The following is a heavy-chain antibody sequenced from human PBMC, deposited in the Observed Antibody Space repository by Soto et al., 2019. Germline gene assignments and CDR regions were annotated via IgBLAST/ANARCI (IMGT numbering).Heavy chain of an antibody. D-gene: IGHD1-1*01. CDR2: IYYTGNT. J-gene: IGHJ4*02. CDR1: GGSISSGGTGSY. CDR3: ASGHDAYKVRY. V-gene: IGHV4-31*03. Sequence: QVQLQESGPGLVKPSQTLSLTCTVSGGSISSGGTGSYWTWIRQLPGKGLEWIRYIYYTGNTYYNPSLKSRPTISIDTSENQFSLKLTSVTAAHTAVYFCASGHDAYKVRYWGQGTLVTVSS.